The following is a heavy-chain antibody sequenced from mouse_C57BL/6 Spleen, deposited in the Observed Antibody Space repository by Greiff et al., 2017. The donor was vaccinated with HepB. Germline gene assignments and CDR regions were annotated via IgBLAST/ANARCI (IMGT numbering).Heavy chain of an antibody. J-gene: IGHJ2*01. CDR3: ARNWDGFGY. CDR2: ISYDGSN. V-gene: IGHV3-6*01. D-gene: IGHD4-1*01. CDR1: GYSITSGYY. Sequence: EVQLQESGPGLVKPSQSLSLTCSVTGYSITSGYYWNWIRQFPGNKLEWMGYISYDGSNNYNPSLKNRISITRDTSKNQFFLKLNSVTTEDTATYYCARNWDGFGYWGQGTTLTVSS.